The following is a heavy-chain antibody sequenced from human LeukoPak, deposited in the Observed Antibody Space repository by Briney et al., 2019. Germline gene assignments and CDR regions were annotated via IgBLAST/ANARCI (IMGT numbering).Heavy chain of an antibody. CDR1: GYTFTSYA. J-gene: IGHJ3*02. D-gene: IGHD3-3*01. CDR2: INAGNGNT. CDR3: ARGAPGITIFGVVITDAFDI. V-gene: IGHV1-3*01. Sequence: ASVKVSCKASGYTFTSYAMHWVRQAPGQRLEWMGWINAGNGNTKYSQKFQGRATITRDTSASTAYMELSSLRSEDTAVYYCARGAPGITIFGVVITDAFDIWGQGTMVTVSS.